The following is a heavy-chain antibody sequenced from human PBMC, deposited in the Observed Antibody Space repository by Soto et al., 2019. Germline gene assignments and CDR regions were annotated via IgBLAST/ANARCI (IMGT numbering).Heavy chain of an antibody. V-gene: IGHV3-23*01. CDR2: ITGSGCST. J-gene: IGHJ6*02. D-gene: IGHD6-6*01. Sequence: GGSLRLSCAASGFTFSSYAMSWVRQPPGKGREWVSAITGSGCSTYYADSGKGRYTISRDNSKNTLYLQMNSLRGEDTAVYYCAKDRDSSSFDGMDVWGQGTTVTV. CDR1: GFTFSSYA. CDR3: AKDRDSSSFDGMDV.